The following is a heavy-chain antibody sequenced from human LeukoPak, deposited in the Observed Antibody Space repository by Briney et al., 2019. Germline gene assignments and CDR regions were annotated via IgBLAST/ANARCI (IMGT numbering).Heavy chain of an antibody. D-gene: IGHD5-24*01. J-gene: IGHJ4*02. V-gene: IGHV4-34*01. Sequence: SETLSLTCAVYGGSFSGYCWSWIRQPPGKGLEWIGEINHSGSTNHNPTLKSRVTISVDTSKNQFSPKLSSVTAADTAVYYCARGNGRDGYNFGYWGQGTLVTVSS. CDR2: INHSGST. CDR3: ARGNGRDGYNFGY. CDR1: GGSFSGYC.